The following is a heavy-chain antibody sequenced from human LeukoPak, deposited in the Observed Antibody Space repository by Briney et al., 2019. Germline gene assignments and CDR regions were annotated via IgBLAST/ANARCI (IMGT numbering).Heavy chain of an antibody. J-gene: IGHJ4*02. CDR3: ARRDYYDLGDYFDY. V-gene: IGHV4-59*08. D-gene: IGHD3-22*01. CDR2: IYYSGRI. Sequence: SGTLSLTCTVSGGSISSYYWSWIRQPPGKGLEWIGYIYYSGRIDYNPSLNSRVTISVDTSKNQFSLRLSSVTAADTAVYYCARRDYYDLGDYFDYWGQGTLVTVSS. CDR1: GGSISSYY.